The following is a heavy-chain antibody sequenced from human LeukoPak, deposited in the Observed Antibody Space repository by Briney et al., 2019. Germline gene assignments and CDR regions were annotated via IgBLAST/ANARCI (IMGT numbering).Heavy chain of an antibody. D-gene: IGHD6-13*01. CDR3: ARGAGNIDY. CDR2: INHSGST. J-gene: IGHJ4*02. CDR1: GGSFSGYY. Sequence: SETLSLTCAVYGGSFSGYYWSWIRQPPGKGLEWIGEINHSGSTNYNPSLKSRVTISVDTSKNQFSLKLGSVTAADTAVYYCARGAGNIDYWGQGTLVTVSS. V-gene: IGHV4-34*01.